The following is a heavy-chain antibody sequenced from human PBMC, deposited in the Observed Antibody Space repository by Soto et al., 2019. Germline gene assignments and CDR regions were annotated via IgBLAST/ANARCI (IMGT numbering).Heavy chain of an antibody. CDR3: AILSYANDGSGYWTFDI. Sequence: PGESLKISCKASGYSFPNSWISWVRQMPGKGLEWMARIDPSDSYINYNPSFQGHVTISTDKSITTAYLQWSSLKASDTAMYYCAILSYANDGSGYWTFDICGQGTMVTVSS. V-gene: IGHV5-10-1*01. D-gene: IGHD3-22*01. CDR1: GYSFPNSW. CDR2: IDPSDSYI. J-gene: IGHJ3*02.